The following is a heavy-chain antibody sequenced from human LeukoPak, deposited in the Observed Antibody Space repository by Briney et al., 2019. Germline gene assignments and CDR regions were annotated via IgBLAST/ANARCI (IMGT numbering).Heavy chain of an antibody. CDR1: GFTFSSYW. Sequence: GGSLRLSCAASGFTFSSYWMHWVRQAPGKGLVWVSRINTDGSITNYADSVKGRFTISRDNAKNTLSRDNAKNSLYLQMNSLRAXDTAVYYCARGGSASAPTVYY. V-gene: IGHV3-74*01. CDR2: INTDGSIT. CDR3: ARGGSASAPTVYY. D-gene: IGHD3-16*01. J-gene: IGHJ6*01.